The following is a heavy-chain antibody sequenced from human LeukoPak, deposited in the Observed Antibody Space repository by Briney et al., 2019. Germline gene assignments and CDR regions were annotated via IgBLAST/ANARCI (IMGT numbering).Heavy chain of an antibody. D-gene: IGHD6-13*01. CDR2: IYRGGSS. J-gene: IGHJ4*02. CDR3: ASDLSTWFD. V-gene: IGHV3-66*01. CDR1: GFIVSNNY. Sequence: GGSLRLSCVASGFIVSNNYMSWVRQAPGMGLEWVSTIYRGGSSFYADSVKGRFTISRDNSKNTLYLQMDSLRAEDTAVYYCASDLSTWFDWGQGTLVTVFS.